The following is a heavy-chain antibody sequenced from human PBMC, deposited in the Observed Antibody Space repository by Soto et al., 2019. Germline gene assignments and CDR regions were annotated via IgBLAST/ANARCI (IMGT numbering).Heavy chain of an antibody. Sequence: SETLSLTCTVSGGSISSYYWSWIRQPPGKGLEWIGYIYYSGSTNYNPSLKSRVTISVDTSKNQFSLKVNSVTAADTALYYCARQGFGQLHGLVDVWGPGTTVTVSS. D-gene: IGHD3-10*01. CDR3: ARQGFGQLHGLVDV. CDR1: GGSISSYY. V-gene: IGHV4-59*08. J-gene: IGHJ6*02. CDR2: IYYSGST.